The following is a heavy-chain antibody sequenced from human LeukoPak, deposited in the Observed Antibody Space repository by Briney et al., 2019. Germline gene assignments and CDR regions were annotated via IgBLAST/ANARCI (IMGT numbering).Heavy chain of an antibody. CDR2: FDPEDGET. D-gene: IGHD3-22*01. CDR1: GYTLTELS. CDR3: ATGIYDSSGYYYAFDY. J-gene: IGHJ4*02. Sequence: ASVKVSCKVSGYTLTELSMHWVRQAPGKGLEWMGGFDPEDGETIYAQKFQGRVTMTEDTSTDTAYMELSSLRSEDTAVYYCATGIYDSSGYYYAFDYWGQGTLVTVSS. V-gene: IGHV1-24*01.